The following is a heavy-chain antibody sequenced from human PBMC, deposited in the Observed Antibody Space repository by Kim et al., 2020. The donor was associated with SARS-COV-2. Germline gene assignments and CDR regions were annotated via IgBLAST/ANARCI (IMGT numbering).Heavy chain of an antibody. D-gene: IGHD6-19*01. Sequence: VEGRFTNSRDNSKNTLYLQMNSLRAEDTAVYYCAKGVNGWYHEGIDAFDIWGQGTMVTVSS. V-gene: IGHV3-23*01. J-gene: IGHJ3*02. CDR3: AKGVNGWYHEGIDAFDI.